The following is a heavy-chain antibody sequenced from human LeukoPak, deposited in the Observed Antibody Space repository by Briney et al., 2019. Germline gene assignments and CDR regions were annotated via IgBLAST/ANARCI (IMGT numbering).Heavy chain of an antibody. V-gene: IGHV3-7*01. CDR1: GFTFSTYW. CDR3: AREGHYYDSSGYLDY. CDR2: INQDGSEK. J-gene: IGHJ4*02. D-gene: IGHD3-22*01. Sequence: GGSLRLSCAASGFTFSTYWMSWVRQAPGKGLEWVASINQDGSEKYYVDSVKGRFTISRDNVKNSLYLQMNSLRAEDTAVYYCAREGHYYDSSGYLDYWGQGTLVTVSS.